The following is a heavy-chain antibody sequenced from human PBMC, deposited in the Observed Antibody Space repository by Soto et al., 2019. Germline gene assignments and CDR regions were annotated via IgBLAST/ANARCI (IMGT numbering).Heavy chain of an antibody. Sequence: GGSLRLSCAASGFTFSNAWMSWVRQAPGKGLEWVGRIKSKTDGGTTDYAAPVKGRFTISRDDSKNTLYLQMNSLKTEDTAVYYCTTDPRPPIIPLAASNWNGDYWGQGTLVTVSS. D-gene: IGHD1-20*01. V-gene: IGHV3-15*01. J-gene: IGHJ4*02. CDR1: GFTFSNAW. CDR3: TTDPRPPIIPLAASNWNGDY. CDR2: IKSKTDGGTT.